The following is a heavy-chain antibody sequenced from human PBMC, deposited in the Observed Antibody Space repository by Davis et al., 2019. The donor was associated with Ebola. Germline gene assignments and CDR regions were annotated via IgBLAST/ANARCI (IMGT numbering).Heavy chain of an antibody. CDR3: ARHGLLYYYGMDV. CDR2: IYYSGST. CDR1: GGSISSSSYY. D-gene: IGHD1-26*01. Sequence: SETLSLTCTVSGGSISSSSYYWGWIRQPPGKGLEWMGYIYYSGSTNYNPSLKSRVTISVDTSKNQFSLKLSSVTAADTAVYYCARHGLLYYYGMDVWGQGTTVTVSS. J-gene: IGHJ6*02. V-gene: IGHV4-61*05.